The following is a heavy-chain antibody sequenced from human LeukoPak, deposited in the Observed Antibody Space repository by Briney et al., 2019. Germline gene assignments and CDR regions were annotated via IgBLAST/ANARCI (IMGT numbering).Heavy chain of an antibody. CDR3: ARGNYGGNSNFDY. J-gene: IGHJ4*02. Sequence: ASVKLSCKASGYTFTGYFMHWVRQAPGQGLEWMGVINPSVGSTTYAQKFQDRFTMTRDTSKSTVYMELSSLRSEDTAVYYCARGNYGGNSNFDYWGQGTLVTVSS. D-gene: IGHD4-23*01. V-gene: IGHV1-46*01. CDR2: INPSVGST. CDR1: GYTFTGYF.